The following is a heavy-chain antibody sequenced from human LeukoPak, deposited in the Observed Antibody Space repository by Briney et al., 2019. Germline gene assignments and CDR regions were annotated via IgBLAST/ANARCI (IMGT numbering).Heavy chain of an antibody. D-gene: IGHD3-10*01. V-gene: IGHV3-7*01. CDR2: IKQDGSEK. J-gene: IGHJ6*03. CDR1: GFTFSSYW. Sequence: GGSLRLSCAASGFTFSSYWMSWVRQAPGKGLEWVANIKQDGSEKYYVDSVKGRFTISRDNAKNSLYLQMNSLRAEDTAVYYCARAGSYYNYYYMDVWGKGTTVTVSS. CDR3: ARAGSYYNYYYMDV.